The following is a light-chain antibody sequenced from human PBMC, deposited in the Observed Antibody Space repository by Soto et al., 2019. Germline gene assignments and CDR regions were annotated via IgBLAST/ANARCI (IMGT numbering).Light chain of an antibody. J-gene: IGKJ4*01. CDR2: DAS. V-gene: IGKV3-11*01. CDR1: QSVTNS. CDR3: QQHISWPLT. Sequence: EIVLTQSPATLSLSPGERATLSCRASQSVTNSLAGYQQKPGQAPRLLVYDASNRATGIPTRFSGSGSGTDFTLTISNLEPEDFSVYYCQQHISWPLTFGGGTKVDIK.